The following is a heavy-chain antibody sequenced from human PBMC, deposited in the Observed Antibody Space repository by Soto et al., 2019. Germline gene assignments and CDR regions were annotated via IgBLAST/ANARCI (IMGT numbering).Heavy chain of an antibody. V-gene: IGHV4-30-4*02. J-gene: IGHJ6*02. D-gene: IGHD3-9*01. CDR2: IFSSGTT. Sequence: PSETLSLTCTVSGDSIGSGNKYWSWIRQAPGKVLEWIGYIFSSGTTYYNPSLKSRLTMSLDTSQNQFSLKLNSVTAADTAVYFFERVLSPFDFYHAMYVWGEGTTVT. CDR3: ERVLSPFDFYHAMYV. CDR1: GDSIGSGNKY.